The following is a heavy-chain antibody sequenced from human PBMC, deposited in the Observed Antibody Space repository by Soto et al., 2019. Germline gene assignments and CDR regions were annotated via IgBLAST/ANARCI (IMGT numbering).Heavy chain of an antibody. V-gene: IGHV4-59*02. CDR3: ARYCSTASCYDLSSMKAWFDP. CDR2: IYHSGIT. Sequence: QVQLQESGPGLVKPSETLSLTCTVSSDSVNSYYWSWIRQPPGKGLEWIGYIYHSGITNYNPSLKSRLTISVDTSKNQLSLKLSSVTAADTAVYFCARYCSTASCYDLSSMKAWFDPWGQGTLVTVSS. D-gene: IGHD2-2*01. CDR1: SDSVNSYY. J-gene: IGHJ5*02.